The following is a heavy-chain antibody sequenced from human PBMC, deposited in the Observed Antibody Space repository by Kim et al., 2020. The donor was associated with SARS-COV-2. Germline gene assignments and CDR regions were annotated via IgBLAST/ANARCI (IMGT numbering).Heavy chain of an antibody. Sequence: SETLSLTCTVSGGPMSGPMSSFYWNWIRQPAGKGLEWIGRVYGNGGRDYNPSLKSRLTVSLDTSKNQISLKLGSVTAADTATYFCVRGPDSRGWFDLWGQGLLVTVSS. CDR3: VRGPDSRGWFDL. D-gene: IGHD6-19*01. V-gene: IGHV4-4*07. CDR2: VYGNGGR. J-gene: IGHJ5*02. CDR1: GGPMSGPMSSFY.